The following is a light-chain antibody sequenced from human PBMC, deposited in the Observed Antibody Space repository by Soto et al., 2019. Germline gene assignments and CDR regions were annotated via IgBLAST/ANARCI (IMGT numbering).Light chain of an antibody. Sequence: VVTKSVTTLSVSPGERVKLSGRASQSVSSSLAWYRQKPGQAPRLLIYAASTRATGIPARFTGSGSGTEFTLTISSLQSEDFAFYYCQEYTYWPRTFGQGTKVDIK. CDR1: QSVSSS. J-gene: IGKJ1*01. CDR3: QEYTYWPRT. V-gene: IGKV3-15*01. CDR2: AAS.